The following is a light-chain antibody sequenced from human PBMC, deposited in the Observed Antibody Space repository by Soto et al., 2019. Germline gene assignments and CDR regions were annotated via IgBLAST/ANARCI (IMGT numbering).Light chain of an antibody. CDR2: AAS. J-gene: IGKJ2*01. CDR3: QQQGT. V-gene: IGKV1-9*01. Sequence: IQLTQSPSSLSASVGDRVTITCRASQDISSPLAWYQQKPGNAPKLLIYAASTLQSGVTSRFSGGGSGAHFTLTISSLQPEDSATYYCQQQGTFGQGTKVDIK. CDR1: QDISSP.